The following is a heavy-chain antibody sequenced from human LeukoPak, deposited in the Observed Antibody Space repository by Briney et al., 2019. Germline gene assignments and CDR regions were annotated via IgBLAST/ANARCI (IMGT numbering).Heavy chain of an antibody. V-gene: IGHV4-39*01. CDR1: GGSISSSSYY. Sequence: SETLSLTCTVSGGSISSSSYYWGWIRQPPGKGLEWIGSIYYSGSTNYNPSLKSRVTISVDTSKNQFSLKLSSVTAADTAVYYCARQPITMVPGAMRGFDYWGQGTLVTVSS. D-gene: IGHD3-10*01. J-gene: IGHJ4*02. CDR2: IYYSGST. CDR3: ARQPITMVPGAMRGFDY.